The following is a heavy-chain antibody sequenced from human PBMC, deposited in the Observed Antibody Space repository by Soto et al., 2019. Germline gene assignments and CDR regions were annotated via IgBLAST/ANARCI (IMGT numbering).Heavy chain of an antibody. CDR1: GYTFSRYG. V-gene: IGHV1-18*01. D-gene: IGHD2-8*01. CDR3: AKNGPPPHYYYAMDV. Sequence: ASVKVSCKASGYTFSRYGISWVRQAPGQGLEWMGWISGYNGDAKYAQKVQGRVTMTIDTSTYTAYMELRSLTSDDTAIYYCAKNGPPPHYYYAMDVWGQGTTVTFSS. J-gene: IGHJ6*02. CDR2: ISGYNGDA.